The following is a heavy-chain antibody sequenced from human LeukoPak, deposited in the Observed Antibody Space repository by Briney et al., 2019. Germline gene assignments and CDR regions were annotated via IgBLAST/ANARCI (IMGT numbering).Heavy chain of an antibody. CDR1: GFTFSSYA. CDR3: ARGLRYSYVFREANWFDP. Sequence: PGRSLRLSCAASGFTFSSYAMHWVRQAPGKGLEWVAVISYDGSNKYYADSVKGRFTISRDDSKNTLYLQMNSLRAEDTAVYYCARGLRYSYVFREANWFDPWGQGTLVTVSS. D-gene: IGHD5-18*01. V-gene: IGHV3-30-3*01. J-gene: IGHJ5*02. CDR2: ISYDGSNK.